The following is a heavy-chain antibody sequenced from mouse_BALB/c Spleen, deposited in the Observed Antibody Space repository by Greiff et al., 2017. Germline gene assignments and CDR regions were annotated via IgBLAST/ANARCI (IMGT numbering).Heavy chain of an antibody. V-gene: IGHV6-6*02. CDR1: GFTFSNYW. D-gene: IGHD2-3*01. J-gene: IGHJ4*01. Sequence: VQLKESGGGLVQPGGSMKLSCVASGFTFSNYWMNWVRQSPEKGLEWVAEIRLKSNNYATHYAESVKGRFTISRDDSKSSVYLQMNNLRAEDTGIYYCTRWLLRAMDYWGQGTSVTVSS. CDR3: TRWLLRAMDY. CDR2: IRLKSNNYAT.